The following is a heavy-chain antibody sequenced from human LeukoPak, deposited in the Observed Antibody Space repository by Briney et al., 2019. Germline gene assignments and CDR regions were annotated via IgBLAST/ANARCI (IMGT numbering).Heavy chain of an antibody. J-gene: IGHJ4*02. CDR1: GYRFTTYW. CDR3: ARHAKSGYSGYESDY. Sequence: GESLKISCKASGYRFTTYWIGWVRQMPGKGLEWMGIIYPADSTAHYSPSFQGQVTISVDKSINTAYLQWSRLKASDTAMYYCARHAKSGYSGYESDYWGQGTLVTVSS. CDR2: IYPADSTA. D-gene: IGHD5-12*01. V-gene: IGHV5-51*01.